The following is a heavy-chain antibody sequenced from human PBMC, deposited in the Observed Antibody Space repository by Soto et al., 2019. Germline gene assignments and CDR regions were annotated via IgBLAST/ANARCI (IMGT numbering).Heavy chain of an antibody. V-gene: IGHV4-59*01. D-gene: IGHD3-9*01. J-gene: IGHJ6*02. CDR1: GGSISSYY. CDR2: IYYSGST. CDR3: ARAAKKLRYFDWLIYGMDV. Sequence: SQTLSLTCTVSGGSISSYYWSWIRQPPGKGLEWIGYIYYSGSTNYNPSLKSRVAISVDTSKNKFSLKLSSVTAADTAVYYCARAAKKLRYFDWLIYGMDVWGQGTTVTVSS.